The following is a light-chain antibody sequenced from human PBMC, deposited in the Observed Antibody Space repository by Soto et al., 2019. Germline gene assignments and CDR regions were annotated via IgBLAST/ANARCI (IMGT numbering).Light chain of an antibody. Sequence: HSALTQAPSASGFPGQSVTISCTGTSSDVGGYNYVSWYQHHPGKAPKLLIYEVSKRPSGVPDRFSGSKSANTASLTVSGLQAVDEADYFCSSYAGDYNLYVFGTGTKVTVL. CDR3: SSYAGDYNLYV. V-gene: IGLV2-8*01. CDR1: SSDVGGYNY. CDR2: EVS. J-gene: IGLJ1*01.